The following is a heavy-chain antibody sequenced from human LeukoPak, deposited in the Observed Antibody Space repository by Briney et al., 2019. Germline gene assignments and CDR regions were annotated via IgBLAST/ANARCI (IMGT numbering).Heavy chain of an antibody. V-gene: IGHV3-48*03. CDR3: ARDRGSRYYFDY. Sequence: GGSLRLSCAASGFTFSSYEMNWVRQAPGKGLEWVSYISSRGSTIYYADSVKGRFTISRDNAKNSLYLQMNSLRAEDTAVYYCARDRGSRYYFDYWGQGTLVTVSS. J-gene: IGHJ4*02. CDR1: GFTFSSYE. D-gene: IGHD1-26*01. CDR2: ISSRGSTI.